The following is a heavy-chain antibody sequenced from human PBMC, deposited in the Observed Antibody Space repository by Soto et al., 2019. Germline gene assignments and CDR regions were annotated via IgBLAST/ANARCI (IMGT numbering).Heavy chain of an antibody. J-gene: IGHJ4*02. Sequence: PSETLSLTCAVYGGSFSGYYWSWIRQPPGKGLEWIGEINHSGSTNYNPSLKSRVTISVDTSKNQFSLKLSSVTAADTAVYYCARGSEPVTTVTTDSYYFDYWGQGTLVTVSS. CDR3: ARGSEPVTTVTTDSYYFDY. D-gene: IGHD4-17*01. CDR1: GGSFSGYY. CDR2: INHSGST. V-gene: IGHV4-34*01.